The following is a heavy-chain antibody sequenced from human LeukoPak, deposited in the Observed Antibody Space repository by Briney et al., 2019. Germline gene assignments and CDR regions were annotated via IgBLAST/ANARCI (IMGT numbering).Heavy chain of an antibody. Sequence: GGSLRLSCAASGFTFSSYSMNWVRQAPGKGVEWVSSISSSSSYIYYADSVKGRFTISRDNAKNSLYLQMNSLRAEDTAVYYCARDLDYDILTGYDYWGQGTLVTVSS. CDR2: ISSSSSYI. D-gene: IGHD3-9*01. CDR3: ARDLDYDILTGYDY. J-gene: IGHJ4*02. CDR1: GFTFSSYS. V-gene: IGHV3-21*01.